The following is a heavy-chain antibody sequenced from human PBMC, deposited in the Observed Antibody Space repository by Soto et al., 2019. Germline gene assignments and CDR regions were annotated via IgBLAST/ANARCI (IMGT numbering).Heavy chain of an antibody. V-gene: IGHV4-31*03. CDR1: GGSIRGGDYY. Sequence: QVQLQESGPGLVKPSQTLSLTCTVSGGSIRGGDYYWSWIRQHPGKGLEWIGYIFYSGNSFYNPSLKSGVTISVDTSKNQFPLQLSSVTAADTAIYSCARLSSLYYNSDYGGYYFDYWGQGTLVSVSS. D-gene: IGHD3-10*01. CDR2: IFYSGNS. J-gene: IGHJ4*02. CDR3: ARLSSLYYNSDYGGYYFDY.